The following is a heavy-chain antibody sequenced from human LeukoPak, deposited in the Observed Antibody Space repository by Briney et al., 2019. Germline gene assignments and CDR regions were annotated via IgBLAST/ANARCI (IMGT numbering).Heavy chain of an antibody. CDR1: GFTFTSSA. J-gene: IGHJ4*02. V-gene: IGHV1-58*02. CDR2: IVVGSGNT. Sequence: SVKVSCKASGFTFTSSAMQWVRQARGQRLEWIGWIVVGSGNTNYAQKFQERVTITRDMSTSTAYMELSSLRSEDTAVYYCAAVSWEYSSSSHNFDYWGQGTLVTVSS. D-gene: IGHD6-6*01. CDR3: AAVSWEYSSSSHNFDY.